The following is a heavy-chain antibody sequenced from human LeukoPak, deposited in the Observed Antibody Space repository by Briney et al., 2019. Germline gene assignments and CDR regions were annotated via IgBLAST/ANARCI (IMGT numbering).Heavy chain of an antibody. D-gene: IGHD5-18*01. Sequence: GGSLRLSCAASGFTFSSYSMNWVRQAPGKGLEWVSSISSSSSYIYYADSVKGRFTISRDNAKNSLYLQMNSPRAEDTAVYYCARDQGYSYGYYFDYWGQGTLVTVSS. CDR3: ARDQGYSYGYYFDY. J-gene: IGHJ4*02. CDR1: GFTFSSYS. CDR2: ISSSSSYI. V-gene: IGHV3-21*01.